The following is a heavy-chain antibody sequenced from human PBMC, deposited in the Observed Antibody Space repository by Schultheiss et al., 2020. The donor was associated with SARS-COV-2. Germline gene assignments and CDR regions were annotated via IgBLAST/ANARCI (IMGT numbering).Heavy chain of an antibody. V-gene: IGHV3-23*01. J-gene: IGHJ4*02. D-gene: IGHD2-15*01. CDR1: GFTFSSYA. CDR2: ISGTGDNT. Sequence: GGSLRLSCAASGFTFSSYAMSWVRQAPGKGLDWVSTISGTGDNTLYADSVRGRFTIFRDKSKNTLYLQMNSLRVEDTAIYYCAKGTGGGSYYDYWGQGTLVTVSS. CDR3: AKGTGGGSYYDY.